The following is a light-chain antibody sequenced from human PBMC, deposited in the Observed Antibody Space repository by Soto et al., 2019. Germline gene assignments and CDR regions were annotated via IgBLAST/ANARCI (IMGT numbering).Light chain of an antibody. Sequence: LTQPRSVSGSPGQSVTISCTGTTNYVSWYQQHPGKAPKLMIYDVNKRPSGVPDRFSGSKSGNTASLTISGLQAEDEADYYCCSFAGSYTSYFFGTGTKVTVL. J-gene: IGLJ1*01. CDR2: DVN. CDR1: TNY. V-gene: IGLV2-11*01. CDR3: CSFAGSYTSYF.